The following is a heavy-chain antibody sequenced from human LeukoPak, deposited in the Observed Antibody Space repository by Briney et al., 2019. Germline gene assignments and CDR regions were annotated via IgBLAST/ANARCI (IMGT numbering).Heavy chain of an antibody. D-gene: IGHD6-6*01. Sequence: GGSLRLSCAASGFTFSSSAMSWVRQAPGKGLEWVSGISWNSGSIGYADSVKGRFTISRDNAKNSLYLQMNSLRAEDTAFYYCAKDMEYSSSSGWGNFQHWGQGTLVTVSS. CDR1: GFTFSSSA. V-gene: IGHV3-9*01. CDR3: AKDMEYSSSSGWGNFQH. J-gene: IGHJ1*01. CDR2: ISWNSGSI.